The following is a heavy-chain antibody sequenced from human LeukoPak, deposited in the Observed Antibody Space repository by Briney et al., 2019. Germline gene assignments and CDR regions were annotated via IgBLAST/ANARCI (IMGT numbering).Heavy chain of an antibody. Sequence: PSETLSLTCTVSGGSISSYYWSWIRQPPGKGLEWIGYIYYSGSTNYNPSLKSRVTISVDTSKNQFSLKLSSVTAADTAVYYCARLSYCSGGSCPGFDPWGQGTLVTVSS. CDR3: ARLSYCSGGSCPGFDP. V-gene: IGHV4-59*08. J-gene: IGHJ5*02. CDR1: GGSISSYY. CDR2: IYYSGST. D-gene: IGHD2-15*01.